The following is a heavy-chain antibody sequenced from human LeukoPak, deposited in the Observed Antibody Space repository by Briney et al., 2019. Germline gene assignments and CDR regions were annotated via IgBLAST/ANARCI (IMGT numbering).Heavy chain of an antibody. CDR2: INSNSGDT. V-gene: IGHV1-2*02. D-gene: IGHD3-3*01. J-gene: IGHJ6*03. Sequence: GASVKVSCKTSGYAFTGHYIHWVRQAPGQGLEWLGWINSNSGDTKYEEKFQGRVTMTRDTSITTVYMDLTRLTSDDAAVYYCARERERTVGVIINYYYYMDAWGKGTTVTVSS. CDR1: GYAFTGHY. CDR3: ARERERTVGVIINYYYYMDA.